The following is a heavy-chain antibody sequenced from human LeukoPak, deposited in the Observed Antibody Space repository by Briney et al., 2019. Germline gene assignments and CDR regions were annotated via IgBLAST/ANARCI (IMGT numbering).Heavy chain of an antibody. CDR3: ARDTRSLIDY. Sequence: GGSLRLSCAASGFSFSTNSMKWVRQVPGKGLEWISYISSNSATTYYADSVKGRFTISRDNAKNSLYLHMNSLRADDTAVYYCARDTRSLIDYWGQGTLVTVSS. CDR2: ISSNSATT. V-gene: IGHV3-48*01. D-gene: IGHD1-26*01. J-gene: IGHJ4*02. CDR1: GFSFSTNS.